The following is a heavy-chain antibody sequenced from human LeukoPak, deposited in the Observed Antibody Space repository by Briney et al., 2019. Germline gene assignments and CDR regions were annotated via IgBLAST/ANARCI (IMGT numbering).Heavy chain of an antibody. Sequence: PSETLSLTCAVSGDSVSGSFWWSWVRQPPHKGLEWIGEIHHSGSSNYNPSLESRVIISLAGSKNLLSLEFSSVTAADTAVYYCARQVGRGTQIYYMDVWGKGTTVTVSS. V-gene: IGHV4-4*02. CDR3: ARQVGRGTQIYYMDV. D-gene: IGHD3-16*01. CDR1: GDSVSGSFW. CDR2: IHHSGSS. J-gene: IGHJ6*03.